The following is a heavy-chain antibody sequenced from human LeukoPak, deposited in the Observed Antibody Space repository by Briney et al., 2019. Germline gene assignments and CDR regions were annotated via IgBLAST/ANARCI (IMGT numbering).Heavy chain of an antibody. D-gene: IGHD5/OR15-5a*01. CDR1: GFTFTSYS. CDR2: ISSSTTTI. V-gene: IGHV3-48*01. CDR3: AVSFDY. J-gene: IGHJ4*02. Sequence: PGGSLRLSCAASGFTFTSYSMNWVRQVPGKGLEWVSYISSSTTTIYYADSVKGRLTISRDNAKNSLYLQMNSLRAEDTAVYYCAVSFDYWGRGTLVTVSS.